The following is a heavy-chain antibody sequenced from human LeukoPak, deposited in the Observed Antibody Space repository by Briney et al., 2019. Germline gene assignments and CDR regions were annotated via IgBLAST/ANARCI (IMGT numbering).Heavy chain of an antibody. J-gene: IGHJ4*02. D-gene: IGHD3-10*01. Sequence: GGSLRLSCAASGFTFSSYAMHWVRQAPGKGLEWVAVISYDGSNKYYADSVKGRFTISRDNSKNTLYLQMNSLRAEDTAVYYCARVFGESSGVDYWGQGTLVTVSS. CDR2: ISYDGSNK. CDR3: ARVFGESSGVDY. CDR1: GFTFSSYA. V-gene: IGHV3-30*04.